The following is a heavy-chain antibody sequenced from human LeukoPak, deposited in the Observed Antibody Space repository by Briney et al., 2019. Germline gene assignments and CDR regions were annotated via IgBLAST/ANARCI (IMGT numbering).Heavy chain of an antibody. V-gene: IGHV1-24*01. J-gene: IGHJ5*02. D-gene: IGHD3-10*01. CDR3: ATDLLGGSYWFDP. CDR2: FDPEDGET. CDR1: GYTLTELS. Sequence: GASVKVSCKVSGYTLTELSMHWVRQAPGKGLEWMGGFDPEDGETIYAQKFQGRVTMTEDTSTDIAYMELSSLRSEDTAVYYCATDLLGGSYWFDPWGQGTLVTVSS.